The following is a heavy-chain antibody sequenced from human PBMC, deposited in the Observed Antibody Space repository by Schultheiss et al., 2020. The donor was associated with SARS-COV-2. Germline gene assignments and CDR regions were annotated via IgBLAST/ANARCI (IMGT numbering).Heavy chain of an antibody. V-gene: IGHV4-38-2*02. D-gene: IGHD1-26*01. CDR2: IYYSGST. CDR1: NYSISSGYY. J-gene: IGHJ4*02. Sequence: SETLSLTCTVSNYSISSGYYWGWIRQPPGKGLEWIGSIYYSGSTYYNPSLKSRVTISVDTSKNQFSLKLSSVTAADTAVYYCAREGATTFFDYWGQGTLVTVSS. CDR3: AREGATTFFDY.